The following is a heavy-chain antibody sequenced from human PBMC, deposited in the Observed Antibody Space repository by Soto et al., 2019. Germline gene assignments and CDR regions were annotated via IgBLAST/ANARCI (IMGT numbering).Heavy chain of an antibody. Sequence: ASVKVSCKASGGTFSSYAISWVRQAPGQGLEWMGGIIPIFGTANYAQKFQGRVTITADESTSTAYMELSSLRSEDTAVYYCASPPKEQQLVLSEAFDIWGQGTMVTVSS. V-gene: IGHV1-69*13. J-gene: IGHJ3*02. CDR3: ASPPKEQQLVLSEAFDI. D-gene: IGHD6-13*01. CDR1: GGTFSSYA. CDR2: IIPIFGTA.